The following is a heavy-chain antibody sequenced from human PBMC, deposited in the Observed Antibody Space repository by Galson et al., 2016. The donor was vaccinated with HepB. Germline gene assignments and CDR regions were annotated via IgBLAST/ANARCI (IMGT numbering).Heavy chain of an antibody. V-gene: IGHV4-4*02. CDR2: IYQTGTA. Sequence: SETLSLTCAVSGDSISNNYWWSWVRQSPGKGLEWLGEIYQTGTANYNPSFTSRATISVDTSKNQISLRLASVTAADTAMYYCAGGTLGTTATMAFDYWGQGTLVTVSS. J-gene: IGHJ4*02. CDR3: AGGTLGTTATMAFDY. CDR1: GDSISNNYW. D-gene: IGHD1/OR15-1a*01.